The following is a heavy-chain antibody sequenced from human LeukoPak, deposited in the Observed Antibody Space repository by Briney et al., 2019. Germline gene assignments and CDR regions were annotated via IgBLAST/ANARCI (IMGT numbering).Heavy chain of an antibody. CDR2: VHPDNGNT. D-gene: IGHD1-14*01. J-gene: IGHJ5*02. CDR3: ATGPRNDP. CDR1: GYPFTKWE. Sequence: ASVKVSCKTSGYPFTKWEINWVRQAAGQGLEWLGWVHPDNGNTYYAQRFRGRVTMSRDTSTTTAYMQLRGLRSNDTAVYFCATGPRNDPWGQGTLVTVSS. V-gene: IGHV1-8*01.